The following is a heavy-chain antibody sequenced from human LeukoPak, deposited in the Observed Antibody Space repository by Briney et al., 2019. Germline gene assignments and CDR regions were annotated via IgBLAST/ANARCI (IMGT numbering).Heavy chain of an antibody. J-gene: IGHJ4*02. CDR2: ISSSSSTI. CDR1: GFTFSSYS. CDR3: ATSYSYGPFDY. D-gene: IGHD5-18*01. V-gene: IGHV3-48*04. Sequence: PGGSLRLSCAASGFTFSSYSMNWVRQAPGKGLEWVSYISSSSSTIYYADSVKGRFTISRDNAKNTLYLQMNSLRAEDTAVYYCATSYSYGPFDYWGQGTLVTVSS.